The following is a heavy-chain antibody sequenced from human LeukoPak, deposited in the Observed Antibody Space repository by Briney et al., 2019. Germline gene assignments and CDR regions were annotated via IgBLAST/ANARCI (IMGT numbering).Heavy chain of an antibody. CDR3: ARENGRRRYAFDI. Sequence: GASVKVSCKASGYTFTSYDINWVRQAPGQGLEWMGWMNPNSGNTGYAQKFQGRVTITRNTSISTAYMELSSLRSEDTAVYYCARENGRRRYAFDIWGQGTMVTVSS. J-gene: IGHJ3*02. CDR2: MNPNSGNT. V-gene: IGHV1-8*03. CDR1: GYTFTSYD. D-gene: IGHD1-1*01.